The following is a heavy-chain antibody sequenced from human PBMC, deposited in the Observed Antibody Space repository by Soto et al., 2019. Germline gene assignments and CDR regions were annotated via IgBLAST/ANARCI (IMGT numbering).Heavy chain of an antibody. CDR3: TRGASGYGNFDS. V-gene: IGHV3-74*03. D-gene: IGHD5-12*01. CDR1: GFTLSSYW. CDR2: LYSGANSP. J-gene: IGHJ4*02. Sequence: EVQLVESGGGLVEPGGSLRLSCVASGFTLSSYWMHWVRQAPRKGLVWVSRLYSGANSPTYADSVKGRFTISRDNAKNTLYLQMNSLSAEDTAIYYCTRGASGYGNFDSWGQGTLVTVSS.